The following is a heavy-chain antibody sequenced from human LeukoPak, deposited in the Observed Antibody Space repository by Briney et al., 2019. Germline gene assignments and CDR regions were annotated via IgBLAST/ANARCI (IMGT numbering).Heavy chain of an antibody. Sequence: SETLSLTCAVYGGSFSGYYWSWIRQPPGKGLEWIGEINHSGSTNYNPSLKSRVTISVDTSKNQFSLKLSSVTAADTAVYYCARERGDPEGYCSSTSCRSRWFDPWGQGTLVTVSS. CDR3: ARERGDPEGYCSSTSCRSRWFDP. CDR1: GGSFSGYY. D-gene: IGHD2-2*01. J-gene: IGHJ5*02. V-gene: IGHV4-34*01. CDR2: INHSGST.